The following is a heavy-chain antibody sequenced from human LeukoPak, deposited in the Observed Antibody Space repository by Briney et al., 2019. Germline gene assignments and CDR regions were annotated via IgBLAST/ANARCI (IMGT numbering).Heavy chain of an antibody. J-gene: IGHJ4*02. CDR3: ARDFHGGYDSSGYYPSDY. CDR2: IIPIFGTA. CDR1: GGTFSSYA. V-gene: IGHV1-69*13. D-gene: IGHD3-22*01. Sequence: SVKASCKASGGTFSSYAISWVRQAPGQGLEWMGGIIPIFGTANYAQKFQGRVTITADESTSTAYMELSSLRSEDTAVYYCARDFHGGYDSSGYYPSDYWGQGTLVTVSS.